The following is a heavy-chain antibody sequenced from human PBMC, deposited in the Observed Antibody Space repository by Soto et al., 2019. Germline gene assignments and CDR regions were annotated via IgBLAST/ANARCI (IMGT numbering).Heavy chain of an antibody. V-gene: IGHV3-23*01. Sequence: EVQLLESGGGLGQPGGSLRLSCAASGFTFSTFAMSWVRQAPGKGPEWVSGISGSGTSTYYADSVKGRFTISRDNSKNTLYLQMNSLRAEDTAVYYCAKTEQWLIAYFDYWGQGTLVTVSS. CDR3: AKTEQWLIAYFDY. J-gene: IGHJ4*02. CDR2: ISGSGTST. D-gene: IGHD6-19*01. CDR1: GFTFSTFA.